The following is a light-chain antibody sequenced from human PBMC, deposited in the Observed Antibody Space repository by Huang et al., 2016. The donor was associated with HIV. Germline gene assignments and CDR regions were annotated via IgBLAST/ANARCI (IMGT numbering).Light chain of an antibody. Sequence: EIVMTQSPATLSVSPGERVILSCRTSQSVSTNLAWSQQKRGQPPRLLIYGASTRATDTPIRFSGSGSGTEFTLTISSLQPEDFAVYSCQHYKTFGRGTKLEIK. CDR3: QHYKT. J-gene: IGKJ2*01. CDR1: QSVSTN. V-gene: IGKV3-15*01. CDR2: GAS.